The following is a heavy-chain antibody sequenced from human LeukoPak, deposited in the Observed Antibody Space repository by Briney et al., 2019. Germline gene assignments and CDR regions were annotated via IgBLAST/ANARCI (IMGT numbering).Heavy chain of an antibody. D-gene: IGHD6-13*01. CDR1: GFTFSSYW. J-gene: IGHJ1*01. CDR3: ARGDSSRLTSQYFQH. CDR2: IKQDGSEE. V-gene: IGHV3-7*01. Sequence: SGGSLRLSCAASGFTFSSYWMSWVRQAPGKGLEWVANIKQDGSEEYYVDPVKGRFTISRDNAKNSQYLQMNGLRVEDTAVYYCARGDSSRLTSQYFQHWGQGTLVIVSS.